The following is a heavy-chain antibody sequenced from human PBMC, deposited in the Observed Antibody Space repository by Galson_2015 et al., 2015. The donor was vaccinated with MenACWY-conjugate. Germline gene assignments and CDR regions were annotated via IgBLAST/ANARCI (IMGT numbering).Heavy chain of an antibody. Sequence: SVKVSCKASGYTFTSYGISWVRQAPGQGLEWMGWIRAYNGNTNYVEKFQGRVTMTTDTSTSTTYMEMRSLRSDDTAVYYCARDREGNSGSGSYYNYYAMDAWGQGTTVTVSS. CDR3: ARDREGNSGSGSYYNYYAMDA. CDR1: GYTFTSYG. CDR2: IRAYNGNT. V-gene: IGHV1-18*01. D-gene: IGHD3-10*01. J-gene: IGHJ6*02.